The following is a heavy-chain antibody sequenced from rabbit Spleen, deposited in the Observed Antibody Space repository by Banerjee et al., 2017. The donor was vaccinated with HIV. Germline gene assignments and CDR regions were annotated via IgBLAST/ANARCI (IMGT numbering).Heavy chain of an antibody. CDR3: ARDLSNSHYNMDL. J-gene: IGHJ4*01. Sequence: QEQLEESGGGLVKPEGSLTLTCTAPGFTLSSYYMCWVRQAPGKGLEWIGSIDGDNGGTYYASWAKGRFTITRSTSLNTVTLQLNSLTVADTASYFCARDLSNSHYNMDLWGQGTLVTVS. CDR1: GFTLSSYY. D-gene: IGHD1-1*01. CDR2: IDGDNGGT. V-gene: IGHV1S47*01.